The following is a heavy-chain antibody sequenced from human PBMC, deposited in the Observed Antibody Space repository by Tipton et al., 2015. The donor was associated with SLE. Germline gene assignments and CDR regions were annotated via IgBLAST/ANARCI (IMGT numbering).Heavy chain of an antibody. D-gene: IGHD3-22*01. CDR3: ARDHDYYDSSGYYGPGY. CDR2: IIPILGIA. CDR1: GGTFSSYT. J-gene: IGHJ4*02. Sequence: QSGAEVKKPGSSVKVSCKASGGTFSSYTISWVRQAPGQGLEWMGRIIPILGIANYAQKFQGRVTITADKSTSTAYMELSSLRSEDTAVYYCARDHDYYDSSGYYGPGYWGQGTLVTVSS. V-gene: IGHV1-69*04.